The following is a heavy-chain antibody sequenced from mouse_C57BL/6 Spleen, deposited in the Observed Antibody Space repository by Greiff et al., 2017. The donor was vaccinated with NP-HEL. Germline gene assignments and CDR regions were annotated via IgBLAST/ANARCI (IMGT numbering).Heavy chain of an antibody. CDR3: ARHEVSNYGKRRDYFDY. Sequence: QVQLQQSGAELVKPGASVKLSCKASGYTFTEYTIHWVKQRSGQGLEWIGWFYPGSGSIKYNEKFKDKATLTADKSSSTVYMELSRLTSEDSAVYFCARHEVSNYGKRRDYFDYWGQGTTLTVSS. D-gene: IGHD1-1*02. CDR2: FYPGSGSI. CDR1: GYTFTEYT. J-gene: IGHJ2*01. V-gene: IGHV1-62-2*01.